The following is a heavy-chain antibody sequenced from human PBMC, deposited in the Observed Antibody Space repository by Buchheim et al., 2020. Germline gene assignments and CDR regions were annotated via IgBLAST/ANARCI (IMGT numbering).Heavy chain of an antibody. J-gene: IGHJ6*02. Sequence: QVQLVESGGGVVQPGRSLRLSCAASGFTFSSYAMHWVRQAPGKGLEWVAVISYDGSNKYYADSVKGRFTISRDNSKNTLYLQMNSLRAEDTAVYYCAREWKSGLELAVKVLDYYYYYGMDVWGPGTT. D-gene: IGHD1-7*01. CDR1: GFTFSSYA. CDR3: AREWKSGLELAVKVLDYYYYYGMDV. CDR2: ISYDGSNK. V-gene: IGHV3-30-3*01.